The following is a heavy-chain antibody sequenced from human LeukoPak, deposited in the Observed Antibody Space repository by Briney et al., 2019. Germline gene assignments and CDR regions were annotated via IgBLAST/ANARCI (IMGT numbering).Heavy chain of an antibody. V-gene: IGHV3-33*01. CDR3: ARVAYTWNDDY. CDR1: GFTFSSYG. D-gene: IGHD1-1*01. CDR2: IWYDGSNK. Sequence: GGSLRLSCAASGFTFSSYGMHWVRQAPGKGLEWVAVIWYDGSNKYYADSVKGRFTISRDNSKNTLYLEMDSLRAEDTAIYYCARVAYTWNDDYWGQGTLVTVSS. J-gene: IGHJ4*02.